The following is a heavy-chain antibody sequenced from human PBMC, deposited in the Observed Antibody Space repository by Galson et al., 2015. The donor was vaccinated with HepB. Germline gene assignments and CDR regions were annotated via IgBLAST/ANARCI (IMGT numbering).Heavy chain of an antibody. Sequence: SVKVSCKASGYIFTGYYVHWVRQAPGQGLEWLGRINPNTGDTNYEQRFQGRVTLTRDTSIRTAYMELSRLGSDDTAVYYCARDGRRCSSTSCFPSWLDPWGQGTLVTVST. CDR1: GYIFTGYY. D-gene: IGHD2-2*01. CDR3: ARDGRRCSSTSCFPSWLDP. V-gene: IGHV1-2*06. CDR2: INPNTGDT. J-gene: IGHJ5*02.